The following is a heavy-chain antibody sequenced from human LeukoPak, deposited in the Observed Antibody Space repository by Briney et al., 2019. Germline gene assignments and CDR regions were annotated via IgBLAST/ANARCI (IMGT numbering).Heavy chain of an antibody. Sequence: ASVKVSCKASGYTFTGYYMHWVRQAPGQGLEWMGWINPNSGGTNYAQKFQGRVTMTRDTSISTAYMELSRLRSDDTAVYYCARGVPGTGKLTHDYWSQGTLVTVSS. J-gene: IGHJ4*02. CDR1: GYTFTGYY. CDR3: ARGVPGTGKLTHDY. D-gene: IGHD2-8*02. V-gene: IGHV1-2*02. CDR2: INPNSGGT.